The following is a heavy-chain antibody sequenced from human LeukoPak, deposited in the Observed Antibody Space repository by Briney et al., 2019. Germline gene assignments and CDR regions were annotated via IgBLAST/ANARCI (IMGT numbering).Heavy chain of an antibody. V-gene: IGHV4-39*07. D-gene: IGHD4-23*01. CDR2: IFYSGST. J-gene: IGHJ6*03. Sequence: PSETLSLTCTVSGGSISTSNYYWGWIRQPPGKGLEWIGNIFYSGSTNYNPSLKSRVTISVDTSKNQFSLKLSSVTAADTAVYYCARERSYGGNYHYYYYMDVWGKGTTVTISS. CDR1: GGSISTSNYY. CDR3: ARERSYGGNYHYYYYMDV.